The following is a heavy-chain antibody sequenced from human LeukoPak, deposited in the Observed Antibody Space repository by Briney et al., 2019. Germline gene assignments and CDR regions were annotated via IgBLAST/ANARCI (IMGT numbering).Heavy chain of an antibody. J-gene: IGHJ4*02. V-gene: IGHV3-30-3*01. CDR2: ISYDGSNK. Sequence: GGSLRLSCAASGFTFSSYAMHWVRQAPGKGLEWVAVISYDGSNKYYADSVKGRFTISRDNSKNTLYLQMNSLRAEDTAVYYCARELHNYGSGRPLDYWGQGTLVTVSS. CDR3: ARELHNYGSGRPLDY. D-gene: IGHD3-10*01. CDR1: GFTFSSYA.